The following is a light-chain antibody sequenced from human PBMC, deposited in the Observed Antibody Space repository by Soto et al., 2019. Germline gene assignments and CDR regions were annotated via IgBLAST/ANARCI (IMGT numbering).Light chain of an antibody. J-gene: IGLJ1*01. V-gene: IGLV1-51*01. CDR3: GSWDSSLSAYV. CDR2: DDN. Sequence: SVMTQPPSVSAAPGQKVTISCSGSSSNIGGNSVSWYQQHPGTAPKLLIYDDNKRPSGIPDRFSGSKSGTSATLGITGFQTGDEADYYCGSWDSSLSAYVFGTGTKLTVL. CDR1: SSNIGGNS.